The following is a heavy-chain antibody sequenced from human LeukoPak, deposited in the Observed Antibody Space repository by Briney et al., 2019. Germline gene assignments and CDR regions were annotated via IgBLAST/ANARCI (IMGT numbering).Heavy chain of an antibody. J-gene: IGHJ4*02. V-gene: IGHV1-18*01. CDR2: ISAYSGNT. CDR1: GYTFTSYG. Sequence: ASVKVSCKASGYTFTSYGISWVRQAPGQGLEWMGWISAYSGNTNYAQKLQGRVTMTTDTSTSTAYMELRSLRSDDTAVYYCARGRARVYDSSGYPDYWGQGTLVTVSS. CDR3: ARGRARVYDSSGYPDY. D-gene: IGHD3-22*01.